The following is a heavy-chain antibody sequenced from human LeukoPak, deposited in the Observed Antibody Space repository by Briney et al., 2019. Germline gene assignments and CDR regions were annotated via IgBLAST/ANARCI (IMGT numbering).Heavy chain of an antibody. Sequence: GGSLRLSCAASGFAFEDYVMTWVRQAPGKGLEWVCDINWSRGTTGYADSMKGRFTISRDNSKNTLYLQMNSLRAEDTAVYYCARAAEYVWGSYRIGRFDAFDIWGQGTMVTVSS. CDR1: GFAFEDYV. J-gene: IGHJ3*02. CDR3: ARAAEYVWGSYRIGRFDAFDI. CDR2: INWSRGTT. D-gene: IGHD3-16*02. V-gene: IGHV3-20*04.